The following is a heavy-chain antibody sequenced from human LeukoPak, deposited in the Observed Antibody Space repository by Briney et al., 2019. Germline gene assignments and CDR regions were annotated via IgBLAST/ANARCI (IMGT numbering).Heavy chain of an antibody. CDR3: ARDATGSNFWSGYDAFDI. D-gene: IGHD3-3*01. CDR1: GFTFTSYS. CDR2: IRSSSSSI. J-gene: IGHJ3*02. V-gene: IGHV3-48*01. Sequence: GGSLRLSCAASGFTFTSYSMNWVHQAPGKGLEWVSYIRSSSSSIYYADSVKGRFTISRDNAKNLLYLQMNSLRAEDTAVYYCARDATGSNFWSGYDAFDIWGQGTMVTVSS.